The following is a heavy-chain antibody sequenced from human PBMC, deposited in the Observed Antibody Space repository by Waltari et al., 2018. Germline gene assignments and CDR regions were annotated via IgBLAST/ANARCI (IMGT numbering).Heavy chain of an antibody. Sequence: QLVESGGGLVQPGWSLRLSCVGSGFTFVYHYFDWVRQAPGKWLERVGRARDRPKSYTTEYAASVTNRFTISRDDSKNSLFLQMNNLKSEDTAMYYCARAYTGSPISRVFALDVWGQGTMVTVSS. D-gene: IGHD1-26*01. CDR2: ARDRPKSYTT. CDR1: GFTFVYHY. CDR3: ARAYTGSPISRVFALDV. V-gene: IGHV3-72*01. J-gene: IGHJ3*01.